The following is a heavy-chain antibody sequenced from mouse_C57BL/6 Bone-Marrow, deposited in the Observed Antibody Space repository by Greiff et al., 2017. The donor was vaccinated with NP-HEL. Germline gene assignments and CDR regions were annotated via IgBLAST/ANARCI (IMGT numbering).Heavy chain of an antibody. D-gene: IGHD3-2*02. CDR1: GYTFTSYG. V-gene: IGHV1-81*01. CDR2: IYPRSGNT. J-gene: IGHJ2*01. Sequence: LVESGAELARPGASVKLSCKASGYTFTSYGISWVKQRTGQGLEWIGEIYPRSGNTYYNEKFKGKATLTADKSSSAAYMELRSLTSEDSAVYFCARGGSSGYWGQGTTLTVSS. CDR3: ARGGSSGY.